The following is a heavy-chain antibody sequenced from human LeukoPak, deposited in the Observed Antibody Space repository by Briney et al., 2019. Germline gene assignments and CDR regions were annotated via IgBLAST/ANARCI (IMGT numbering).Heavy chain of an antibody. CDR1: GGSISSGSYY. V-gene: IGHV4-61*02. CDR2: IYTNGST. D-gene: IGHD3-3*01. Sequence: SQTLSLTCTVSGGSISSGSYYWSWIRQPAGKGLEWIGRIYTNGSTNYNPSLKSRVTISVDTSKNQFSLKLSSVTAADTAVYYCAREEYDFWSGYQVYWGQGTLATVSS. CDR3: AREEYDFWSGYQVY. J-gene: IGHJ4*02.